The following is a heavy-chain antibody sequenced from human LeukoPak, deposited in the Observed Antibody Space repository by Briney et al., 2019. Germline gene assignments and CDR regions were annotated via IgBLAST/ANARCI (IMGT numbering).Heavy chain of an antibody. CDR1: GFTFSSYS. V-gene: IGHV3-21*01. CDR3: ARDGGDYYGMDV. J-gene: IGHJ6*02. CDR2: ISSSSSYI. Sequence: GGSLRLSCAASGFTFSSYSMNWVRQAPGKGLEWVSSISSSSSYIYYADSVKGRFTISRDNAKNSLYLQMNSLRAEDTPVYYCARDGGDYYGMDVWGQGTTVTVSS. D-gene: IGHD3-3*01.